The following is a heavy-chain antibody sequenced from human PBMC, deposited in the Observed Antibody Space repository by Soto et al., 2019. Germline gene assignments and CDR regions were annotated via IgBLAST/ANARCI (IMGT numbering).Heavy chain of an antibody. Sequence: QVQLQQSGPGLVKPSQTLSLTCTVSGDSIRSGYYHWTWIRQSPGKGLGWIGYIHHSGSILYNPSLKSRVTISVDTSKNQSSLHLTSVTAADTAVYCCAREDDGGDSLDVWGQGPTVTVAS. CDR1: GDSIRSGYYH. J-gene: IGHJ6*02. CDR3: AREDDGGDSLDV. V-gene: IGHV4-30-4*08. CDR2: IHHSGSI. D-gene: IGHD2-21*02.